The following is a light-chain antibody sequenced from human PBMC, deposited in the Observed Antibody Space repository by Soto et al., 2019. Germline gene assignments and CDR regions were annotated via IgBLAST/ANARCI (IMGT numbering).Light chain of an antibody. CDR1: QRVSTY. Sequence: DIQMTQSPSSLSASVGDRVTITCRASQRVSTYLNWYQQKPGKAPKLLIYATSSLQSGVPSRFSGSGSGTDFTLTITSLQPEDFGTYYCQQSYNAPFTFGPGTTVDI. V-gene: IGKV1-39*01. J-gene: IGKJ3*01. CDR3: QQSYNAPFT. CDR2: ATS.